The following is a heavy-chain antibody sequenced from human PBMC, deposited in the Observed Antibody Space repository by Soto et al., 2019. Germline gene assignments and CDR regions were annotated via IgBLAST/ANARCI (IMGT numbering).Heavy chain of an antibody. CDR2: TYYRSKWYN. Sequence: SQTLSLTCAISGDSVSSNSAAWNWIRQSPSRGLEWLGRTYYRSKWYNDYAVSVKSRITINPDTSKNQFSLQLNSVTPEDTAVYYCARGVSYDFWSGYYNAYYYYYYMDVWGKGTTVTVSS. CDR1: GDSVSSNSAA. J-gene: IGHJ6*03. D-gene: IGHD3-3*01. V-gene: IGHV6-1*01. CDR3: ARGVSYDFWSGYYNAYYYYYYMDV.